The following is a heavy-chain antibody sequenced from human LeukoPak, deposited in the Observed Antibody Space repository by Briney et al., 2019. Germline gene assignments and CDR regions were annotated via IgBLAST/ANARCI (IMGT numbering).Heavy chain of an antibody. Sequence: ASVKVSCKASGYTFTSYGVSWVRQAPGQGLEWMGWISAYNGNTNYAQKLQGRVTMTTDTSTTTAYMELRSLRSDDTAVYYCARASMARDAFDIWGQGTMVTVSS. CDR1: GYTFTSYG. CDR2: ISAYNGNT. V-gene: IGHV1-18*01. CDR3: ARASMARDAFDI. J-gene: IGHJ3*02. D-gene: IGHD2/OR15-2a*01.